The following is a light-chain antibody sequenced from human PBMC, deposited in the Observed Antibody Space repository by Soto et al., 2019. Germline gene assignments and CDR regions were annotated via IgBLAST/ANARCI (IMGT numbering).Light chain of an antibody. J-gene: IGLJ2*01. CDR3: QSSDSSGTYVV. Sequence: SYELTQPTSVSLSPGQTARIACSGDALPKQYAYWYQQKPGQAPVLVIYKDNERPSGIPERFSGSSSGTTVTLTISGVQAEDEADYYCQSSDSSGTYVVFGGGTKVTVL. CDR1: ALPKQY. V-gene: IGLV3-25*02. CDR2: KDN.